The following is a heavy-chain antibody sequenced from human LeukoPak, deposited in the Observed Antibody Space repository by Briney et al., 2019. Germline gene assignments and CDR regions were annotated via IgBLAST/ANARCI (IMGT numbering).Heavy chain of an antibody. CDR2: ISGSGGST. J-gene: IGHJ4*02. V-gene: IGHV3-23*01. CDR3: AREGWGSGSYYGY. D-gene: IGHD3-10*01. CDR1: GLTFSSHW. Sequence: GGSLRLSCAASGLTFSSHWMHWVRQAPGKGLEWVSVISGSGGSTYHADSVKGRFTISRDNSKNTLYLQMNSLRAEDTAVYYCAREGWGSGSYYGYWGQGTLVTVSS.